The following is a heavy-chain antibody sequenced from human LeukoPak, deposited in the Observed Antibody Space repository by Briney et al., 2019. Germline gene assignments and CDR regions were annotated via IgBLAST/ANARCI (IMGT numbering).Heavy chain of an antibody. CDR1: GYTFTSYG. CDR2: ISAYNGDT. Sequence: ASVKLSCKASGYTFTSYGISWVRQSPGHGLEWMGWISAYNGDTNEAQKVQGRVTMTTDTSTSTAYMELRSLRCDDTAVYYCARDGSGNGRANFDSYYMDVWGKGTTVTVSS. J-gene: IGHJ6*03. D-gene: IGHD2-15*01. V-gene: IGHV1-18*01. CDR3: ARDGSGNGRANFDSYYMDV.